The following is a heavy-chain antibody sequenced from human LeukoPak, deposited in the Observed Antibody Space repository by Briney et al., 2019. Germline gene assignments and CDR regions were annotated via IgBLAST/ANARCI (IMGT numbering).Heavy chain of an antibody. CDR2: ISYSGNT. V-gene: IGHV4-59*08. J-gene: IGHJ6*04. CDR3: ARKGDV. Sequence: SETLSLTCTVSGGSITSYYWSWIRQPPGKGLEWVGYISYSGNTNYNPSLKTRVTISADTSKNQFSLKLNSVTAADTAVYYCARKGDVWGKGTTVTVSS. CDR1: GGSITSYY.